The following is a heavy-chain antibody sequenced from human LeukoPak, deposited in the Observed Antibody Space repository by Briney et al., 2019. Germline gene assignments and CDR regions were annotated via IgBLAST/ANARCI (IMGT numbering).Heavy chain of an antibody. CDR1: GGSISGGGYF. J-gene: IGHJ4*02. CDR2: IFFSGNT. V-gene: IGHV4-31*03. Sequence: SQTLSLTCTVSGGSISGGGYFWSWIRRHPGKGLEWIGYIFFSGNTFYNPSLKSRVAISLDPSKSQFSLNLNSVTAADTALYYCARGLRITLVRGAERYFDYWGQGILVTVSP. D-gene: IGHD3-10*01. CDR3: ARGLRITLVRGAERYFDY.